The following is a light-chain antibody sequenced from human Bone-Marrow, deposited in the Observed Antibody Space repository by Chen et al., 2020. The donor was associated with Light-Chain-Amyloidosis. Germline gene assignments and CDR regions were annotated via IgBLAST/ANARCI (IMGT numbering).Light chain of an antibody. CDR2: RDT. CDR3: QSADSSGTYEVI. J-gene: IGLJ2*01. CDR1: DLPTKY. V-gene: IGLV3-25*03. Sequence: SYELTQPPSVSVSPGQTARITCSGDDLPTKYAYWYQQKQGQAPVLVIHRDTERPSGISGRFSGSSSGTTATLTISGVQAEDEADYHCQSADSSGTYEVIFGGGTKLTVL.